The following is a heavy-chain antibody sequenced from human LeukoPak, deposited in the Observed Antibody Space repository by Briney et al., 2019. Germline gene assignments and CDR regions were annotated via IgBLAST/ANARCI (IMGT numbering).Heavy chain of an antibody. J-gene: IGHJ4*02. Sequence: SETLSLTCTVSGGSISSGSYYWSWIRQPAGKGLEWIGRIYTSGSTNYNPSLKSRVTISVDTSKNQFSLKLSSVTAADTAVYYCASEGGDTATRLDYWGQGTLVTVSS. CDR1: GGSISSGSYY. V-gene: IGHV4-61*02. CDR2: IYTSGST. CDR3: ASEGGDTATRLDY. D-gene: IGHD5-18*01.